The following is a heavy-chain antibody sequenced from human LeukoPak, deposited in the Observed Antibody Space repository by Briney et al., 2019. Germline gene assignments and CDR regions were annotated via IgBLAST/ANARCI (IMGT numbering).Heavy chain of an antibody. CDR2: IYYSGST. Sequence: SETLSLTCTVSGGSISSYYWSWTRQPPGKGLEWIGYIYYSGSTNYNPSLKSRVTISVDTSKNQFSLKLSSVTAADTAVYYCARHTPFSGPYYYGMDVWGQGTTVTVSS. V-gene: IGHV4-59*08. D-gene: IGHD3-3*01. CDR1: GGSISSYY. CDR3: ARHTPFSGPYYYGMDV. J-gene: IGHJ6*02.